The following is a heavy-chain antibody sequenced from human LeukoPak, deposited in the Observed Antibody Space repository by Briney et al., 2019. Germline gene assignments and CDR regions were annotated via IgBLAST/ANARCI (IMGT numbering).Heavy chain of an antibody. Sequence: GGSLRLSCVASGFTFSTYGMHWVRQAPGKGLQWVAVIWPNGSFKYYGDSVKGRVTISRDNSKNVLYLEMDRLAVDDTAIYYCARALRERIGSIPMPLDFWGQGTLVTVSS. J-gene: IGHJ4*02. CDR1: GFTFSTYG. V-gene: IGHV3-33*01. CDR3: ARALRERIGSIPMPLDF. D-gene: IGHD2-2*01. CDR2: IWPNGSFK.